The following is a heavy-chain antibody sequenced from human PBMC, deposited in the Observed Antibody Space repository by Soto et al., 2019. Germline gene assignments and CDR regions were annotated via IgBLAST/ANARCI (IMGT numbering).Heavy chain of an antibody. CDR1: GYTFTSYY. Sequence: GASVKVSCKASGYTFTSYYMHWVRQAPGQGLEWVGRINPSAGSTSYAQKFQGSITMTRDTSAKTVYMELSSLRSEDTAVYYCALGANWFDPWGQGTLVTSPQ. CDR3: ALGANWFDP. D-gene: IGHD1-26*01. V-gene: IGHV1-46*03. CDR2: INPSAGST. J-gene: IGHJ5*02.